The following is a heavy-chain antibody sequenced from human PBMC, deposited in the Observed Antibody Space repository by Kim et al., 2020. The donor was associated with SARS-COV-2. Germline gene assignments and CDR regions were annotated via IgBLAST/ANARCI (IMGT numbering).Heavy chain of an antibody. J-gene: IGHJ4*02. CDR1: GFTFDDYA. V-gene: IGHV3-9*01. CDR2: ISWNSGSI. Sequence: GGSLRLSCAASGFTFDDYAMHWVRQAPGKGLEWVSGISWNSGSIGYADSVKGRFTISRDNAKNSLYLQMNSLRAEDTALYYCAKGDTVTTVRYDYWGQGTLVTVSS. CDR3: AKGDTVTTVRYDY. D-gene: IGHD4-17*01.